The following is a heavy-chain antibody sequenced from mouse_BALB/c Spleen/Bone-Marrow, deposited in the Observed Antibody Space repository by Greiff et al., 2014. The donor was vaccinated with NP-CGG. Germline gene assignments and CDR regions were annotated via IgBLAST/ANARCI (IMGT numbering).Heavy chain of an antibody. Sequence: QVQLKESGPELVKPGASVRISCKASGYTFTSYYIHWVKQRPGQGLEWIGWIYPRTFHTNYHEHFTGKATLTADKSSCTAYIQLISLTSEVSSVYFCGRGDGGDAMDYWGQGTSVTVSS. CDR3: GRGDGGDAMDY. D-gene: IGHD2-3*01. J-gene: IGHJ4*01. CDR2: IYPRTFHT. CDR1: GYTFTSYY. V-gene: IGHV1S56*01.